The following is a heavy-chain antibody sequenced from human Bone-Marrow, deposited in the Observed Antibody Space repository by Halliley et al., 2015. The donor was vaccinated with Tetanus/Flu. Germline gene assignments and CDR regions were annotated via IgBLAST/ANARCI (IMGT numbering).Heavy chain of an antibody. CDR3: ARVLATLPGVYGMDV. CDR2: VSHSGNS. Sequence: LTCVVSGYSISSGSFWAWIRQTPGKGLEWIGSVSHSGNSYYNPSLRSRVTLQVDTSKNHFSLSLSSVTAADTAVFYCARVLATLPGVYGMDVWGQGTTVTVSS. D-gene: IGHD2-15*01. V-gene: IGHV4-38-2*01. J-gene: IGHJ6*02. CDR1: GYSISSGSF.